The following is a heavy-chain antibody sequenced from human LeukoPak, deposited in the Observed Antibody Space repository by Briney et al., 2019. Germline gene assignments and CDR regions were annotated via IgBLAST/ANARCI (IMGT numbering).Heavy chain of an antibody. CDR2: ISGSGGST. Sequence: PGGSLRLSCAASGFTFSSYAMSWVRQAPGKGLEWVSAISGSGGSTYYADSVKGRFTISRDNSKNTLYLQMNSLRAEDTAVHYCAKTIVGDSSGSHDAFDIWGQGTMVTVSS. J-gene: IGHJ3*02. CDR3: AKTIVGDSSGSHDAFDI. CDR1: GFTFSSYA. V-gene: IGHV3-23*01. D-gene: IGHD3-22*01.